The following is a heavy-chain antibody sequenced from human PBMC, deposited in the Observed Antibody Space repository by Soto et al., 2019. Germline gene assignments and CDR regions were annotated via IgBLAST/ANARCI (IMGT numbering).Heavy chain of an antibody. D-gene: IGHD6-19*01. J-gene: IGHJ1*01. CDR2: IYSDDDK. Sequence: SGPTLPQPTQTLTLTCTFSGFSLSTSRGGVGWIRQPPGKALEWLALIYSDDDKRYSPSLKSRLTITKDTSKNQVVLTVTNMDPVDTATYYCAHKQWRVQFQHWGQGTLVTVSS. V-gene: IGHV2-5*02. CDR3: AHKQWRVQFQH. CDR1: GFSLSTSRGG.